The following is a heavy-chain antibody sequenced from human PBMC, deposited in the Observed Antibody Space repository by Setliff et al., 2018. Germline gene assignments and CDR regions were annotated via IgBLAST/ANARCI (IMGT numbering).Heavy chain of an antibody. V-gene: IGHV4-31*03. J-gene: IGHJ4*02. Sequence: PSETLSLTCTVSGGSISSGGYYWSWIRQHPGKGLEWIGYIYYSGSTSYYNPSLKSRVTISVDTSKNQFSLKLKSVTAADTAVYYCARGRNVAARLFDSWGQGILVTVSS. D-gene: IGHD6-6*01. CDR1: GGSISSGGYY. CDR2: IYYSGSTS. CDR3: ARGRNVAARLFDS.